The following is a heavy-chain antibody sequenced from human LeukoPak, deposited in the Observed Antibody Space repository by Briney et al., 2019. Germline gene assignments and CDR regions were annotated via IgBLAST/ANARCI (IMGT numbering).Heavy chain of an antibody. J-gene: IGHJ4*02. CDR2: IYYSGRT. CDR1: GGSISSSGYY. V-gene: IGHV4-39*01. D-gene: IGHD3-10*01. Sequence: PSETLSLTCTVSGGSISSSGYYWGWIRQPPGKGLEWIRSIYYSGRTYYNPSLKSRVTISVDTSKNQFSLKLSSVTATDTAVYYCARRSLWFGELSLYYFDYWGQGNLVTVSS. CDR3: ARRSLWFGELSLYYFDY.